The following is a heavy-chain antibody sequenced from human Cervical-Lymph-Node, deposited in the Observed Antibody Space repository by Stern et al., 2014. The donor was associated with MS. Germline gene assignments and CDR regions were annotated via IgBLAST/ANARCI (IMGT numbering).Heavy chain of an antibody. CDR3: ATFHAYSV. J-gene: IGHJ4*02. CDR2: ITGGSTNI. Sequence: EVQLVESGGGLVQPGGSLRLSCAASGFTFSDYSMNWVRQAPGKGLEWVAYITGGSTNIYYADSVKGRFTISRDNAKNSLYLQMNSLRDEDTAVYYCATFHAYSVWGQGTLVTVSS. CDR1: GFTFSDYS. D-gene: IGHD5-18*01. V-gene: IGHV3-48*02.